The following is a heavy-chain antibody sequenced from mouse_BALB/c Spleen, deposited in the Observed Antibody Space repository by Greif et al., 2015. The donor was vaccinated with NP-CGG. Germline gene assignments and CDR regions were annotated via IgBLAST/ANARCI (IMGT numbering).Heavy chain of an antibody. CDR3: TETTTAPWFAY. D-gene: IGHD1-2*01. Sequence: EVQLQQSGTVLARPGASVKMSCKASGYTFTSYWMHWVKQRPGQGLEWIGAIYPGNSDTSYNQKFKGKAKLTAVTSTSTAYMELSSLTNEDSAVYYCTETTTAPWFAYWGQGTLVTVSA. CDR2: IYPGNSDT. J-gene: IGHJ3*01. V-gene: IGHV1-5*01. CDR1: GYTFTSYW.